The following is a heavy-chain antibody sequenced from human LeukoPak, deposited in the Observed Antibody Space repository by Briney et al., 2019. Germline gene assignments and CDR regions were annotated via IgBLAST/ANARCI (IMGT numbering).Heavy chain of an antibody. CDR1: GFTFSSYW. D-gene: IGHD3-3*01. CDR2: IKQDGSEK. CDR3: ARQDYDFWSGYYVFDY. V-gene: IGHV3-7*05. J-gene: IGHJ4*02. Sequence: GESLRLSCAASGFTFSSYWMSWVRQAPGKGLESVANIKQDGSEKYYVDSVKGRFTISRDNATNSLYLQMNSLRAEDTAVYYCARQDYDFWSGYYVFDYWGQGTLVTVSS.